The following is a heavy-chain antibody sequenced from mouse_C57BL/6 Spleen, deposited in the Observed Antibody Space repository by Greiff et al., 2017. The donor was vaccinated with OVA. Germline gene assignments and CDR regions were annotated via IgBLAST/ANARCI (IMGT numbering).Heavy chain of an antibody. CDR1: GYTFTDYE. V-gene: IGHV1-15*01. Sequence: QVQLQQSGAALVRPGASVTLSCKASGYTFTDYEMHWVKPTPVHGLEWIGALDPETGGTAYNQKFKGKAILTAAKSSSTAYMGLRSLTSEDSAVYYCTRPDYWGQGTTLTVSS. CDR2: LDPETGGT. J-gene: IGHJ2*01. CDR3: TRPDY.